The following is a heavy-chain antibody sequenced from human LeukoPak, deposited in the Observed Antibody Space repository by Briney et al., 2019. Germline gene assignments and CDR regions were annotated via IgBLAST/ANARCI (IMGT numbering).Heavy chain of an antibody. Sequence: SETLSLTCTVSGASIRTYFWSWFRQPAGKGLEWIGRVHSNGDTYYNPSLESRVTVSMDTSKNQFALNLTSLTAADTAGYYCARDIGLAHWGQGPLVTVSS. V-gene: IGHV4-4*07. D-gene: IGHD3-16*02. J-gene: IGHJ4*02. CDR3: ARDIGLAH. CDR2: VHSNGDT. CDR1: GASIRTYF.